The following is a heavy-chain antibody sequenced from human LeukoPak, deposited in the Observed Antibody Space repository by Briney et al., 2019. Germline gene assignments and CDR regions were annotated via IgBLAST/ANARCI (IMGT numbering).Heavy chain of an antibody. CDR2: ISSSSSYI. V-gene: IGHV3-21*01. CDR1: GFTFSSYS. J-gene: IGHJ4*02. Sequence: GGSLRLSCAASGFTFSSYSMNWVRQAPGKGLEWVSSISSSSSYIYYADSVKGRFTISRDNAKNSLYLQMNSLRAEDTAVYYCASPKRRDGYNLGHWGQGTLVTVSS. D-gene: IGHD5-24*01. CDR3: ASPKRRDGYNLGH.